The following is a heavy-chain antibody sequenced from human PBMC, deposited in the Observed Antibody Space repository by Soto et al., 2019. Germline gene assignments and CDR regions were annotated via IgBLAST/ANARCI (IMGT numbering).Heavy chain of an antibody. CDR2: IYYSGST. D-gene: IGHD6-13*01. CDR1: GGSISSYY. Sequence: SETLSLTCTVSGGSISSYYWSWIRQPPGKGLGWIGYIYYSGSTNYNPSLKSRVTISVDTSKNQFSLKLSSVTAADTAVYYCARALYSSSSPYFDYWGQGTLVTVSS. V-gene: IGHV4-59*01. J-gene: IGHJ4*02. CDR3: ARALYSSSSPYFDY.